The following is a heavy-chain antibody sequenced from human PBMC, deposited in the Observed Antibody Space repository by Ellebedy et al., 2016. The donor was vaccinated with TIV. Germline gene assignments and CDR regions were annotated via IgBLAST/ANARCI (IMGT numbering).Heavy chain of an antibody. V-gene: IGHV3-21*01. J-gene: IGHJ4*02. CDR2: ITGSSSYM. CDR3: SRGIAAVRY. Sequence: LSLTCAASGFTFSNYSMNWVRQAPGKGPEWVSSITGSSSYMFYADSVKGRFTISRDNAKNSLYLQMNSLRAEDTAVYYCSRGIAAVRYWGQGTLVTVSS. D-gene: IGHD6-13*01. CDR1: GFTFSNYS.